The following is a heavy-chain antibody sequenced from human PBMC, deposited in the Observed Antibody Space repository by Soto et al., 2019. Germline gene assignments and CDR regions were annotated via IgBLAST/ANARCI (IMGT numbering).Heavy chain of an antibody. CDR1: GASISSYY. V-gene: IGHV4-59*01. CDR2: ISHGGST. Sequence: QVQLRESGPGLVKPSETLSLTCTVSGASISSYYWSWIRQAPGQGLEWIAYISHGGSTKYNPSLTIRVTISIDTSKHQPSLKLSFVTAADTALYYCASIPHGDTFGWFDYWGRGSLVTVSS. CDR3: ASIPHGDTFGWFDY. J-gene: IGHJ4*02. D-gene: IGHD2-21*02.